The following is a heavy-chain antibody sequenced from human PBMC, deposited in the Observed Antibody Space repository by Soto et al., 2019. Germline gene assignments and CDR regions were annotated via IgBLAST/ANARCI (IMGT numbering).Heavy chain of an antibody. V-gene: IGHV4-4*02. J-gene: IGHJ6*02. CDR2: IYHSGST. Sequence: QVQLQESGPGLVKPSGTLSLTCAVSGGSISSSNWWSWVRQPPGKGLEWIGEIYHSGSTNYNPSLKSRVTLSVDKSKNQFSLKLSSVTAADTAVYYCARGSITMVRGVILGYYYGMDVWGQGTTVTVSS. D-gene: IGHD3-10*01. CDR1: GGSISSSNW. CDR3: ARGSITMVRGVILGYYYGMDV.